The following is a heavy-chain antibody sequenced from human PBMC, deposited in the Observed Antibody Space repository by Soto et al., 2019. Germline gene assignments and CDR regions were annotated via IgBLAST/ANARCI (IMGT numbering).Heavy chain of an antibody. V-gene: IGHV1-69*02. J-gene: IGHJ5*02. CDR3: ARSLIAAAGTGWFDP. Sequence: QVQLVQSGAEVKKPGSSVKVSCKASGGTFSSYTISWVRQAPGQGLEWMGRIIPILGIAIYAQKFQGRVTITADKSTSTAYMELSSLRSEDTAVYYCARSLIAAAGTGWFDPWGQGTLVTVSS. D-gene: IGHD6-13*01. CDR2: IIPILGIA. CDR1: GGTFSSYT.